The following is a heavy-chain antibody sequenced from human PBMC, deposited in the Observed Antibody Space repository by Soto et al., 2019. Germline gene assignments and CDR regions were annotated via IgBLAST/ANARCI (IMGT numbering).Heavy chain of an antibody. J-gene: IGHJ3*02. D-gene: IGHD4-17*01. Sequence: QVQLEQSGAEVKKAGSSVKVSCKAFGGSVNSHAISWVRQAPGQGLECMGGIIPMLGTPTYAQKFQAGVTISAEESTSTVYLDLSSLRSEDTAVYYCARSRNVAEFNDYGGNYHGFDIWGQGTMVTVSS. CDR2: IIPMLGTP. V-gene: IGHV1-69*01. CDR1: GGSVNSHA. CDR3: ARSRNVAEFNDYGGNYHGFDI.